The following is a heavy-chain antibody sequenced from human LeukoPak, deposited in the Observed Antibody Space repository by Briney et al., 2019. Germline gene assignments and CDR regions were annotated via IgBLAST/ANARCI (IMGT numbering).Heavy chain of an antibody. V-gene: IGHV3-23*01. Sequence: PGGFLRLSCAASGFTFSSYALSWVRQAPGKGLEWVSTISGSGGTTYYADSVKGRFTISRDNSKNTLYLQMNSLRAEDTAVYYCAKSRGGVWYPVDYWGQGTLVTVSS. J-gene: IGHJ4*02. CDR3: AKSRGGVWYPVDY. CDR1: GFTFSSYA. CDR2: ISGSGGTT. D-gene: IGHD2-15*01.